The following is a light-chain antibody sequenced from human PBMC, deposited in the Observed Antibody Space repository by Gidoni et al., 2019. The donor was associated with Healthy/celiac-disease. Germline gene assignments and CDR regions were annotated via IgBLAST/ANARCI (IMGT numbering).Light chain of an antibody. CDR3: QQRYSTLFT. CDR1: QSISSY. J-gene: IGKJ5*01. V-gene: IGKV1-39*01. CDR2: AAS. Sequence: DIQMTQSPSSLSASVGDRVTITCRASQSISSYLNWYQQQPGKAPKLLSYAASSLQRGVPSSFSGSGAGTYFTLTSSSLQPEYVATYYCQQRYSTLFTFGQGTRLEIK.